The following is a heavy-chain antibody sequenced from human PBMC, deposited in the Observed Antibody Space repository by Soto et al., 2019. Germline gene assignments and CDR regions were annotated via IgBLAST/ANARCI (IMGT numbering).Heavy chain of an antibody. D-gene: IGHD6-6*01. CDR2: IRSKANSYAT. CDR3: TTLVRSLSSIADDY. Sequence: GGSLRLSCAASGFTFSGSAMHWVRQASGKGLEWVGRIRSKANSYATAYAASVKGRFTISRDDSKDTAYLQMNSLKTEDTAVYYCTTLVRSLSSIADDYWGQGTLVTVSS. CDR1: GFTFSGSA. V-gene: IGHV3-73*01. J-gene: IGHJ4*02.